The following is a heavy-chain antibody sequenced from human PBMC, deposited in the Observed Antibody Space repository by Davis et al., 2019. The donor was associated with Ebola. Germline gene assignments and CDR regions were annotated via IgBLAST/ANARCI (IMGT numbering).Heavy chain of an antibody. J-gene: IGHJ2*01. CDR3: ARYYGDFYWYLDL. D-gene: IGHD4-17*01. CDR2: ISAYNGNT. CDR1: GYTFTSYG. V-gene: IGHV1-18*01. Sequence: ASVKVSCKASGYTFTSYGISWVRQAPGQGLEWMGWISAYNGNTNYAQKFQDRVTVTADPYTDTAYMELRSLRSDDTAVYYCARYYGDFYWYLDLWGPGTLITVSS.